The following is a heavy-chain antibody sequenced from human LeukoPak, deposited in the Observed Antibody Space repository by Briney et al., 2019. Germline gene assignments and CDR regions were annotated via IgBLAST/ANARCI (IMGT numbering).Heavy chain of an antibody. J-gene: IGHJ6*03. CDR2: ISGSGGST. CDR3: ARGPIYCSSTSCRYYYMDV. CDR1: GVTFSGYS. V-gene: IGHV3-23*01. D-gene: IGHD2-2*01. Sequence: GGSLRLSCAASGVTFSGYSMNWVRQAPGKGLEWVSAISGSGGSTYYADSVKGRFTISRDNSKNTLYLQMNSLRAEDTAVYYCARGPIYCSSTSCRYYYMDVWGKGTTVTVSS.